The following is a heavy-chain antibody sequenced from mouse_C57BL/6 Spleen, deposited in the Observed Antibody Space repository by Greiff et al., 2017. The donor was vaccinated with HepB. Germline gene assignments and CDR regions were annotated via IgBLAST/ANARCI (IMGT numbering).Heavy chain of an antibody. Sequence: EVQLVESGGGLVKPGGSLKLSCAASGFTFSDYGMHWVRQAPEKGLEWVAYISSGSSTIYYADTVKGRFTISRDNAKNTLFLQMTSLRSEDTAMYYCARFYGSSDGWYFDVWGTGTTVTVSS. CDR3: ARFYGSSDGWYFDV. V-gene: IGHV5-17*01. CDR2: ISSGSSTI. CDR1: GFTFSDYG. D-gene: IGHD1-1*01. J-gene: IGHJ1*03.